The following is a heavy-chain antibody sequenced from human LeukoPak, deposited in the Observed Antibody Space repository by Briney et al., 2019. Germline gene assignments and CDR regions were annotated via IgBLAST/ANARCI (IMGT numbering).Heavy chain of an antibody. CDR1: GFTFSDHY. J-gene: IGHJ4*02. CDR2: SRNKANSYTT. Sequence: PGGSLRLSCAASGFTFSDHYMDWVRQAPVKGLEWVGRSRNKANSYTTEYAASVKGTFTISRDDSKNSLYLQMNSLKTEDTAVYFCVRAYYVNSPSFDYWGQGTLVTVSS. CDR3: VRAYYVNSPSFDY. D-gene: IGHD3-22*01. V-gene: IGHV3-72*01.